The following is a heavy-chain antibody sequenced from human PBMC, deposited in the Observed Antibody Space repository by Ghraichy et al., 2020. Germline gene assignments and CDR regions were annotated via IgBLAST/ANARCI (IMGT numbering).Heavy chain of an antibody. J-gene: IGHJ4*02. Sequence: SETLSLTCTVSGGSISSSSYYWGWIRQPPGKGLEWIGTMYYSGSSYYNPSLKSRVTISVDTSKNQFSLKLSSVTAADTAEYYGARRPLPYSSGRGYNWGQGTLVTVSS. CDR2: MYYSGSS. CDR1: GGSISSSSYY. CDR3: ARRPLPYSSGRGYN. D-gene: IGHD3-22*01. V-gene: IGHV4-39*01.